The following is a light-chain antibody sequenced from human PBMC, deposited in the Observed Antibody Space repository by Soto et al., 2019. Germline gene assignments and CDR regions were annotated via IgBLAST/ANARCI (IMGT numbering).Light chain of an antibody. V-gene: IGKV3-11*01. CDR2: DAS. CDR3: QQRSNWPIT. CDR1: QSVSNY. Sequence: EIVLTQSPATLSLSPGERATLSCRTSQSVSNYFSWYQQKPGRAPRLLIYDASNRATGIPARFIGSGSGTDLPLTISSLAPEDFAVYYCQQRSNWPITFGQGTRLEIK. J-gene: IGKJ5*01.